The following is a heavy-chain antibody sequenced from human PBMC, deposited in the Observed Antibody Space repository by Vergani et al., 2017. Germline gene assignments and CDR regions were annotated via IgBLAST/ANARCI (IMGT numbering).Heavy chain of an antibody. D-gene: IGHD3-10*01. J-gene: IGHJ4*02. CDR1: GYTFTSYY. CDR2: INPSGGST. CDR3: ARPMNGLMVRGVILY. Sequence: QVQLVQSGAEVKKPGASVKVSCKASGYTFTSYYMHWVRQAPGQGLEWMGIINPSGGSTSYAQKFQGRVTMTRDTSTSTVYMELSSLRSEDTAVYYCARPMNGLMVRGVILYWGQGTLVTVSS. V-gene: IGHV1-46*01.